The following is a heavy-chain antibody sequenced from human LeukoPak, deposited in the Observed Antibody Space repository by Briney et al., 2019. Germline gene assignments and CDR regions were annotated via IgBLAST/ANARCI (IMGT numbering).Heavy chain of an antibody. Sequence: PSETLSLTCAVYGGSFSGYYWSWIRQPPGKGLEWIGEINHSGSTNYNPSLKSRVTISVDTSKNQFSLKLSSVTAADTAVYYCARGSGWFGELNWFDPWGQGTLVTVSS. CDR1: GGSFSGYY. V-gene: IGHV4-34*01. CDR2: INHSGST. J-gene: IGHJ5*02. D-gene: IGHD3-10*01. CDR3: ARGSGWFGELNWFDP.